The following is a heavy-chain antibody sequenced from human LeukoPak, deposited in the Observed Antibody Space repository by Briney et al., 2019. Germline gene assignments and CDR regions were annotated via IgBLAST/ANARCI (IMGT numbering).Heavy chain of an antibody. J-gene: IGHJ5*02. V-gene: IGHV3-33*06. CDR1: GFTFSNYG. CDR2: IWYDGSNK. CDR3: AKDLRLTSWRYLGH. Sequence: PGRSLRLSCAASGFTFSNYGMHWVRQAPGKGLEWVAVIWYDGSNKYYADSVKGRFTISRDNSMNTLYLQMDSLGAEDTAVYYCAKDLRLTSWRYLGHWGQGTLVTVSS. D-gene: IGHD3-10*01.